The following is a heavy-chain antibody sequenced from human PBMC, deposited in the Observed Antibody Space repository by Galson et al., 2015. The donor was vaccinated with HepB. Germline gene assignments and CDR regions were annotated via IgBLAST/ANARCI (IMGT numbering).Heavy chain of an antibody. CDR3: ARDRKYDFWSGFGPDY. CDR1: GGTFSSYA. V-gene: IGHV1-18*01. J-gene: IGHJ4*02. CDR2: ISAYNGNT. D-gene: IGHD3-3*01. Sequence: SVKVSCKASGGTFSSYAISWVRQAPGQGLGWMGWISAYNGNTNYAQKLQGRVTMTTDTSTSTAYMELRSLRSDDTAVYYCARDRKYDFWSGFGPDYWGQGTLVTVSS.